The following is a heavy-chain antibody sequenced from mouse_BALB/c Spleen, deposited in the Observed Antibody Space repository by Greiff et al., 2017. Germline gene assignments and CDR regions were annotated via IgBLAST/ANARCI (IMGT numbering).Heavy chain of an antibody. CDR2: ISDGGSYT. V-gene: IGHV5-4*02. CDR1: GFTFSDYY. CDR3: ARNYYGYVGYAMDY. D-gene: IGHD1-2*01. Sequence: EVKLVESGGGLVKPGGSLKLSCAASGFTFSDYYMYWVRQTPEKRLEWVATISDGGSYTYYPDSVKGRFTISRDNAKNNLYLQMSSLKSEDTAMYYCARNYYGYVGYAMDYWGQGTSVTVSS. J-gene: IGHJ4*01.